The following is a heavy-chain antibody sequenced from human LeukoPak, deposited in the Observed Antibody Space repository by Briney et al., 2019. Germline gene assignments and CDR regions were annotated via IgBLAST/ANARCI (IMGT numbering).Heavy chain of an antibody. Sequence: SVKVSCKASGGTFSSYAISWVRQAPGQGLEWMGGIIPIFGTANYAQKFQGRVTIAADESTSTAYMELSSLRSEDTAVYYCSFYYDSSGRENDRWGQGTLVTVSS. CDR3: SFYYDSSGRENDR. D-gene: IGHD3-22*01. CDR1: GGTFSSYA. CDR2: IIPIFGTA. J-gene: IGHJ5*02. V-gene: IGHV1-69*01.